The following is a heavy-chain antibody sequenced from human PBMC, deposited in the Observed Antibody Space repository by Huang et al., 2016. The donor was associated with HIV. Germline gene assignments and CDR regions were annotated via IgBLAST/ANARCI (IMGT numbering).Heavy chain of an antibody. D-gene: IGHD6-25*01. J-gene: IGHJ4*02. CDR1: GFPLTTTGVG. CDR3: AHSTDASAATFYFDF. CDR2: IYSNGDG. Sequence: QITLRESGPALVKPTQTLTLTCTFSGFPLTTTGVGVGWIRQPPGQALEWLAFIYSNGDGRYSPSLSNRLTITKDTSKNQVVLTMTNMDPVDTATYYCAHSTDASAATFYFDFWGQGTLVAVSS. V-gene: IGHV2-5*01.